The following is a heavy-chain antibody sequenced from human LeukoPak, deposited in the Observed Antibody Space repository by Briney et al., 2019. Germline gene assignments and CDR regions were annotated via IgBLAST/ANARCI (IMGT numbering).Heavy chain of an antibody. CDR2: IYSGGAT. V-gene: IGHV3-53*01. CDR3: ARVDKLLLSGDDY. D-gene: IGHD2-15*01. Sequence: PGGSLRLSCAASGFTVSSNYMSWVRQAPGKGPEWVSVIYSGGATYYADSVKGRFTISRDNSKNTLYLQMNSLRAEDTAVYYCARVDKLLLSGDDYWGQGTLVTVSS. CDR1: GFTVSSNY. J-gene: IGHJ4*02.